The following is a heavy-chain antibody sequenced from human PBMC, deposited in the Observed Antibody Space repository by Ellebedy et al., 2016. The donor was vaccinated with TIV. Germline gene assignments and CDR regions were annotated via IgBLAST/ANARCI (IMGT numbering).Heavy chain of an antibody. V-gene: IGHV3-53*01. J-gene: IGHJ4*02. CDR3: ASGISTAGTSLHY. Sequence: GESLKISCAASGISVSSNYMSWVRQAPGKGLEWVSIIYGSGNTFYADSVKGRFTISRDNSKNTLYLQMNSLRVEDTAVYYCASGISTAGTSLHYWGQGTLVTVSS. D-gene: IGHD6-13*01. CDR1: GISVSSNY. CDR2: IYGSGNT.